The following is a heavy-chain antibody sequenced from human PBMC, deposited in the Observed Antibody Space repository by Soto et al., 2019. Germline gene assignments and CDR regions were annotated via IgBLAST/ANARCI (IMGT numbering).Heavy chain of an antibody. CDR1: GFTFSSYA. J-gene: IGHJ5*02. V-gene: IGHV3-23*01. D-gene: IGHD5-18*01. Sequence: PRRSLSLSCAASGFTFSSYARSWVRQAPGKGLQCVSFISGSGGRTHYADPVKGRFTISRDNSKKTLYLQMNSLSAEDTAVYYGAKGKIHRLEGIDHWGQGTLVTVYS. CDR2: ISGSGGRT. CDR3: AKGKIHRLEGIDH.